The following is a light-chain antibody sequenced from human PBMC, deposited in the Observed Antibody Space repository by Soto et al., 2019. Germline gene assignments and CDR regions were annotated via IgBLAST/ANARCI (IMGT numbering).Light chain of an antibody. V-gene: IGKV3-15*01. CDR2: GAS. CDR3: QQYKDWPPWT. CDR1: QSVYNK. Sequence: EIVMTQSPVTLSVSPGERATLSCRASQSVYNKLAWYQQKPGQAPRLLIYGASTRATDIPARFSGSGSGTEFTLTISSLQSEDSAVYYCQQYKDWPPWTFGQGTKLDIK. J-gene: IGKJ1*01.